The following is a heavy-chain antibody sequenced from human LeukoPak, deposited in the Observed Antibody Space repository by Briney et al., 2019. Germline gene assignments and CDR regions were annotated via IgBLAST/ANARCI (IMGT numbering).Heavy chain of an antibody. CDR2: ISGSGGST. D-gene: IGHD2-2*01. J-gene: IGHJ4*02. CDR3: AKLPPPYCSSTSCPDY. CDR1: GFTFSSYA. Sequence: GGSLRLSCAASGFTFSSYAMSWVRQAPGKGLEWVSAISGSGGSTYYADSVKGRFTISRDNSKNTLYLQMNSLRAEGTAVYYCAKLPPPYCSSTSCPDYWGQGTLVTVSS. V-gene: IGHV3-23*01.